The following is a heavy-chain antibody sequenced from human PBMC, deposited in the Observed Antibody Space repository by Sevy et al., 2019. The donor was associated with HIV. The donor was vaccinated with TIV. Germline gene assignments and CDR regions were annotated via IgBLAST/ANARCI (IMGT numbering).Heavy chain of an antibody. D-gene: IGHD2-15*01. CDR1: GGTFNTYA. J-gene: IGHJ4*02. V-gene: IGHV1-69*13. CDR3: ARGGGLGNRGGGSCYSGNY. Sequence: ASVKVSCKASGGTFNTYAISWVRQAPGQGLEWMGGIIPIFVTANYAQNFQGRVAITADESTTTVFMGLSSLRSEDTAVYYCARGGGLGNRGGGSCYSGNYWGQGTLVTVSS. CDR2: IIPIFVTA.